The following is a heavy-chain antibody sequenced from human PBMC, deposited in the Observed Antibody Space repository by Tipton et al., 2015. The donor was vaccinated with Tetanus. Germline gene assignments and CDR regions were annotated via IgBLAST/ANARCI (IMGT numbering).Heavy chain of an antibody. D-gene: IGHD5-18*01. CDR1: GDSITSFY. V-gene: IGHV4-59*01. J-gene: IGHJ4*02. CDR3: VRGRGLGAYSYGFEY. CDR2: IFYGGTT. Sequence: TLSLTCTVSGDSITSFYWSWIRQPPGKGLEWIGYIFYGGTTNYNPSLKSRVTISLDTSKNQFSLQLGSVTAADTAVYYCVRGRGLGAYSYGFEYWGQGALVTVSS.